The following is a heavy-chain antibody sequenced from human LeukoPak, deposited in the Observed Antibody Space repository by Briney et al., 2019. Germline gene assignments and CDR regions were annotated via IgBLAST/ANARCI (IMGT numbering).Heavy chain of an antibody. D-gene: IGHD5-24*01. J-gene: IGHJ5*02. Sequence: ASVKVSCKVSGYTLTELSMHWVRQAPGKGLEWMGWISAYNGDTKYALNLQGRVTMTTDTPTSTAYMELRSLRSDDTAVYYCAREVGEMATIRFDPWGQGTLVTVSS. CDR3: AREVGEMATIRFDP. V-gene: IGHV1-18*01. CDR2: ISAYNGDT. CDR1: GYTLTELS.